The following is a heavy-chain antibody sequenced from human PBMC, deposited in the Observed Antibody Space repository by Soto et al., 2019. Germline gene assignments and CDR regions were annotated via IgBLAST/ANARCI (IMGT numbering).Heavy chain of an antibody. CDR1: GFTFSSYS. CDR3: ARSDYMDV. CDR2: ISSSSSYI. Sequence: EVHLVESGGGLVKPGGSLRLSCAASGFTFSSYSMNWVRQAPGKGLEWVSSISSSSSYIYHADSVKGRFTISRDNAKNSLYLQMNSLRAEDTAVYYCARSDYMDVWGKGTTVTVSS. V-gene: IGHV3-21*01. J-gene: IGHJ6*03.